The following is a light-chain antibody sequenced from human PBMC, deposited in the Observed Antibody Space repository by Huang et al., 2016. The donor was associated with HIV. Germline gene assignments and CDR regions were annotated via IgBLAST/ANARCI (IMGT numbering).Light chain of an antibody. CDR1: QSVSSSY. J-gene: IGKJ1*01. CDR3: QQYDSSPQT. V-gene: IGKV3-20*01. Sequence: EIVLTQSPGTLSLSPGERATLSCRASQSVSSSYLAWYQQKPGQAPRLRIYGASSRATGIPDRFSGSGSGTDFTLTISRLEPEDFAVYYCQQYDSSPQTFGQGTKVEIK. CDR2: GAS.